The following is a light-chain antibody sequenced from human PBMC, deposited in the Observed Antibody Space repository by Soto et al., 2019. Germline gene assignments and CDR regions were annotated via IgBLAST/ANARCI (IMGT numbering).Light chain of an antibody. Sequence: EIVLTQSPDTLSLSPGERATLSCRASKSVSSTFLAWNQQKPGQAPRVLIYGSSVRAAGIPDRFSGSGSGTDFTLTISRLEPEDFAVYYCQQYDSSRTFGQGTKVEMK. CDR3: QQYDSSRT. V-gene: IGKV3-20*01. CDR2: GSS. J-gene: IGKJ1*01. CDR1: KSVSSTF.